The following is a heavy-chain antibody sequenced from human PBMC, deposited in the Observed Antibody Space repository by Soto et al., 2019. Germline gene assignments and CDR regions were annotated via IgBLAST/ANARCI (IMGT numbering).Heavy chain of an antibody. D-gene: IGHD2-2*01. J-gene: IGHJ4*02. CDR3: ARVYCSTTTCHVQAFDS. Sequence: EVQLVESGGGLAQPGGSVRLSCAASGFTFSSYEMNWVRPAPGTTLEWVSYITSAGDSSYYADSVKSRFPISRDNAKHSVYLELNSRRVEDTAVYYCARVYCSTTTCHVQAFDSWGQGTLVTVCS. V-gene: IGHV3-48*03. CDR1: GFTFSSYE. CDR2: ITSAGDSS.